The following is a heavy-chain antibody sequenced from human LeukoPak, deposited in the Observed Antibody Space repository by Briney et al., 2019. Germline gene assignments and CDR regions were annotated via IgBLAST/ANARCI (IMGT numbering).Heavy chain of an antibody. CDR1: GGTFSSYA. J-gene: IGHJ4*02. CDR3: ARDDNQWLDKQEYKSTY. D-gene: IGHD6-19*01. CDR2: IIPIFGTA. Sequence: SVKVSCKASGGTFSSYAISWVRQAPGQGLEWMGGIIPIFGTANYAQKFQGRVTITADESTSTAYMELSSLRSEDTAVYYCARDDNQWLDKQEYKSTYWGQGTLVTVSS. V-gene: IGHV1-69*13.